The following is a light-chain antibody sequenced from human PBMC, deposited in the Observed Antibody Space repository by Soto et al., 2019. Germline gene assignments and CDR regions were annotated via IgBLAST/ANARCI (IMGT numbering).Light chain of an antibody. CDR1: QSVDGN. J-gene: IGKJ1*01. CDR2: GAS. V-gene: IGKV3-15*01. CDR3: QQYNNWWT. Sequence: EALITQSPATLSVSPGERATLYCRASQSVDGNLAWYQQKPGQAPRLLIYGASTRATGISARFSGSGSGTEFTLTISSLQSEDFGVYYCQQYNNWWTFGQGTKVDI.